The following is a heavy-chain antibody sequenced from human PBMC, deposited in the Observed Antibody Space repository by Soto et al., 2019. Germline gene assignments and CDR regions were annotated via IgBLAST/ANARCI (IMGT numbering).Heavy chain of an antibody. CDR3: ARGHPHYDFWSGYYSRATYYFDY. Sequence: PSETLSLTCAVSGGSISSSNWWSWVRQPPGKGLEWIGEIYHSGSTNYNPSLKSRVTISVDKSKNQFSLKLSSVTAADTAVYYCARGHPHYDFWSGYYSRATYYFDYWGQGTLVTVSS. J-gene: IGHJ4*02. CDR2: IYHSGST. D-gene: IGHD3-3*01. CDR1: GGSISSSNW. V-gene: IGHV4-4*02.